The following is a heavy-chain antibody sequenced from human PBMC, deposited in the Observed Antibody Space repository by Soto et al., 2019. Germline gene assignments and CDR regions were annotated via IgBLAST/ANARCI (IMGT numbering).Heavy chain of an antibody. J-gene: IGHJ2*01. CDR2: IYYSGST. Sequence: SETLSLTCAVSGGSISSSNWWSWVRQPPGKGLEWIGYIYYSGSTNYNPSLKSRVSISVGTSNNQFSLKLSSVTAADTAVYYCARGRGDGYNQDWYFDLWGRGTLVTVSS. CDR3: ARGRGDGYNQDWYFDL. V-gene: IGHV4-4*02. D-gene: IGHD3-10*01. CDR1: GGSISSSNW.